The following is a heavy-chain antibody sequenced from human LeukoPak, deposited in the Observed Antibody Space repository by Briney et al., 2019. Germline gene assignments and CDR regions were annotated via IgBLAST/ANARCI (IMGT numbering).Heavy chain of an antibody. J-gene: IGHJ3*02. Sequence: PSETLSLTCTVSGGSISNSSYYWGWIRQPPGKGLEWIGSIYYSGSTYYNPSLKSRVTISVDTSKNQFSLKLSSVTAADTAVYYCARGDGYNSELLDIWGQGTMVTVSS. V-gene: IGHV4-39*07. D-gene: IGHD5-24*01. CDR2: IYYSGST. CDR1: GGSISNSSYY. CDR3: ARGDGYNSELLDI.